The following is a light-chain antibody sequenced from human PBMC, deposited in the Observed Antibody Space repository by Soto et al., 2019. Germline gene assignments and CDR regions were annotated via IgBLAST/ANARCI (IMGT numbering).Light chain of an antibody. V-gene: IGKV1-39*01. CDR1: QSFSDY. CDR3: QQSSMTPFT. J-gene: IGKJ3*01. CDR2: AAS. Sequence: DIQMTQSRSTLSASVGDRVIITCGASQSFSDYLAWYQQKPGKAPKLLIYAASNLQSEVPSRFSGSGSGTDFTLTISSLQPEDFATYFCQQSSMTPFTFGPGTKVDI.